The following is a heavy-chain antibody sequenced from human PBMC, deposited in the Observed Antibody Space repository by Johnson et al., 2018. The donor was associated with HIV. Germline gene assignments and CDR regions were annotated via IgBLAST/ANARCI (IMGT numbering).Heavy chain of an antibody. Sequence: VQLVESGGGLVKPGGSLRLSCAASGFTFSDYYMSWIRQAPGKGLEWVGRTRNKANSYTTEYAASVKGRFTIASDDPKNSLYLQMNSRKTEDTAVYYCARAVAGRGNAFDIWGLGTMVTVSS. CDR2: TRNKANSYTT. D-gene: IGHD6-19*01. CDR1: GFTFSDYY. V-gene: IGHV3-72*01. J-gene: IGHJ3*02. CDR3: ARAVAGRGNAFDI.